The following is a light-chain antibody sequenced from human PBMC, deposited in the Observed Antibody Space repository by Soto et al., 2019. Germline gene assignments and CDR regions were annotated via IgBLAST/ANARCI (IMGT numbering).Light chain of an antibody. CDR3: QHYDGSPRT. Sequence: ETVLTQFRATVSLSPGERAILYCRTDQSVKNDYLAWYQQKPGQAPRLLVYGIFNRATGVPARFSGSGSGTDLTLTISGLEPEDSAVYYCQHYDGSPRTFGQGTKVEIK. V-gene: IGKV3-20*01. J-gene: IGKJ2*01. CDR1: QSVKNDY. CDR2: GIF.